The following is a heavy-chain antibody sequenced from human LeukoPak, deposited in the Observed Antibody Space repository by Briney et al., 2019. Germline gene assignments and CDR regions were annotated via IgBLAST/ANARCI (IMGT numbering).Heavy chain of an antibody. J-gene: IGHJ4*02. V-gene: IGHV3-30-3*01. CDR2: ISYDGSNK. D-gene: IGHD7-27*01. Sequence: GGSLRLSCAASGFTFSSYAMHWVRQAPGKGLEWVAVISYDGSNKYYADSVKGRFTISRDNSKNTLYLQMNSLRAEDTAVYYCVSGEVREYYFDYWGQGTLVTVSS. CDR3: VSGEVREYYFDY. CDR1: GFTFSSYA.